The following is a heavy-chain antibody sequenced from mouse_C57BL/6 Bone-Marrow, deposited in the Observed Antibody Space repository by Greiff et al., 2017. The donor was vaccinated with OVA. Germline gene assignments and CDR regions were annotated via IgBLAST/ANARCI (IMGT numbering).Heavy chain of an antibody. V-gene: IGHV5-9-1*02. J-gene: IGHJ3*01. CDR1: GFTFSSYA. D-gene: IGHD1-1*02. CDR3: TRGGGFFAY. CDR2: ISSGGDYI. Sequence: EVKLMESGEGLVKPGGSLKLSCAASGFTFSSYAMSWVRQTPEKRLEWVAYISSGGDYIYYADTVKGRFTISRDKARNTLDLKMSRLKSEDTAMEYSTRGGGFFAYGGQGTLVTVSA.